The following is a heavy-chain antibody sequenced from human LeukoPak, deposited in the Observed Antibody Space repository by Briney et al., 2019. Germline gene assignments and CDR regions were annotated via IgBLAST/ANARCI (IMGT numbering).Heavy chain of an antibody. Sequence: GGSLRLSCAASGFTFSSYWMSWVRQAPGKGLEWVANIKQDGSEKYYVDSVKGRFTISRDNAKNSLYLQMNCLRAEDPAVYYCARGLAYYYMDVWGKGTTVTVSS. J-gene: IGHJ6*03. CDR3: ARGLAYYYMDV. CDR1: GFTFSSYW. V-gene: IGHV3-7*01. CDR2: IKQDGSEK.